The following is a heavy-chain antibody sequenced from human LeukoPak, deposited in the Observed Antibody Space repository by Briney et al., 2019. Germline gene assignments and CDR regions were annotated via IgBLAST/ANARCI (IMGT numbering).Heavy chain of an antibody. CDR2: INPKSGAT. Sequence: ASVKVSCKASGYTFTDYYLHWVRQAPGQGLEWMGWINPKSGATTYAQKFQGRVTMTRDTSISTGYMELDRLTSDDTAVYYCAKTVVAVTAVYTWFDPWGRGTLVTVSS. V-gene: IGHV1-2*02. CDR1: GYTFTDYY. J-gene: IGHJ5*02. D-gene: IGHD2-15*01. CDR3: AKTVVAVTAVYTWFDP.